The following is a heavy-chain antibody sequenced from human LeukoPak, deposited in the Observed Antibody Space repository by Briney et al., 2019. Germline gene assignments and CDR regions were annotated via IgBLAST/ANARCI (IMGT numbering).Heavy chain of an antibody. CDR2: IRYDGSNK. Sequence: PGGSLRLSCAASGFTFSSYSMNWVRQAPGKGLEWVAFIRYDGSNKYYADSVKGRFIISRDNSKNTLYLQMNSLRAEDTAVYYCAREAELGIIYWGQGTLVTVSS. J-gene: IGHJ4*02. V-gene: IGHV3-30*02. D-gene: IGHD7-27*01. CDR3: AREAELGIIY. CDR1: GFTFSSYS.